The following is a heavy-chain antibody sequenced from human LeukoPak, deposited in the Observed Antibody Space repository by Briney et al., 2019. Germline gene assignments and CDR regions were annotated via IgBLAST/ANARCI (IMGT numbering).Heavy chain of an antibody. D-gene: IGHD6-6*01. J-gene: IGHJ4*02. CDR2: INPSSGGT. V-gene: IGHV1-2*02. CDR3: AREYVEAAARPNFDY. CDR1: GYTFTGYY. Sequence: GASVKVSCKASGYTFTGYYMHWVRQAPGQGLEWMGWINPSSGGTNYAQKFQGRVTMTTDTSISTAYMELSRLRSDDTAVYYCAREYVEAAARPNFDYWGQGTLVTVSS.